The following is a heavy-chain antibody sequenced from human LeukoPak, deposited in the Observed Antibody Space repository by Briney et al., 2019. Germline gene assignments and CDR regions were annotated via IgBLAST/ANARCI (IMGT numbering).Heavy chain of an antibody. Sequence: PGGSLRLPCAASGFTFDDYGMSWVRQAPGKGLEWVSGINWNGGSTGYADSVKGRFTISRDNAKNSLYLQMNSLRAEDTALYYCARSKGDCSSTSCYRNAFDIWGQGTMVTVSS. CDR2: INWNGGST. D-gene: IGHD2-2*02. CDR1: GFTFDDYG. J-gene: IGHJ3*02. CDR3: ARSKGDCSSTSCYRNAFDI. V-gene: IGHV3-20*04.